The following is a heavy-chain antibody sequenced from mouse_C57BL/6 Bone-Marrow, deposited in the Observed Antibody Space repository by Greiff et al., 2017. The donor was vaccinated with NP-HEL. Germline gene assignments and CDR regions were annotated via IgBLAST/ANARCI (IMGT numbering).Heavy chain of an antibody. D-gene: IGHD2-1*01. CDR1: GFNIKDDY. J-gene: IGHJ3*01. Sequence: EVQLQQSGAELVRPGASVKLSCTASGFNIKDDYMHWVKQRPEQGLEWIGWIDPENGDTEYASKFQGKATITADTSSNTAYLQLSSLTSEDTAVYYCTLGGNSWFAYWGQGTLVTVSA. CDR3: TLGGNSWFAY. V-gene: IGHV14-4*01. CDR2: IDPENGDT.